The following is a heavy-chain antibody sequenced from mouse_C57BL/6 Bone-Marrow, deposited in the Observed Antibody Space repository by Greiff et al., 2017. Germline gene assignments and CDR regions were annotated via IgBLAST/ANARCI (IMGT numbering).Heavy chain of an antibody. CDR3: TRRTTVTDY. CDR2: IYPGNSDT. CDR1: VYTFTSYW. Sequence: VQLQQSGTVLARPRASVKLSCKPSVYTFTSYWMHWVKQRPGQGLEWIGAIYPGNSDTSYNEKFKGKAKLPAVTSASTAYMELSRLTNEDSAVYYCTRRTTVTDYWGQGTTLTVSS. D-gene: IGHD1-1*01. V-gene: IGHV1-5*01. J-gene: IGHJ2*01.